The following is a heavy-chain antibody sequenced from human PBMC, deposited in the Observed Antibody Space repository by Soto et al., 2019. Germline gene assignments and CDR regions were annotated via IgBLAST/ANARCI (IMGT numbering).Heavy chain of an antibody. CDR2: INPNSGGT. J-gene: IGHJ6*02. CDR3: ARAMVRGVIRYYYGMDV. Sequence: ASVKVSCKASGYTFTGYYMHWVRQVPGQGLEWMGWINPNSGGTNYAQKFQGRVTMTRDTSISTAYMELSRLRSDDTAVYYCARAMVRGVIRYYYGMDVWGQGTTVTVSS. CDR1: GYTFTGYY. D-gene: IGHD3-10*01. V-gene: IGHV1-2*02.